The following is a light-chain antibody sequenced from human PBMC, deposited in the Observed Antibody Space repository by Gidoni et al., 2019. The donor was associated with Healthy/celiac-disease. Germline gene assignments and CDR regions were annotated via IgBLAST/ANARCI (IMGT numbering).Light chain of an antibody. J-gene: IGKJ1*01. CDR2: GAS. CDR1: QSVSSN. V-gene: IGKV3-15*01. CDR3: QQYNNWSRT. Sequence: IVMTQSPATLSVSPGERATLSCRASQSVSSNLAWYQQKPGQAPRLLIYGASTRATGIPARFSGSGSGTEFTLTISSLQSEDFAVYYGQQYNNWSRTFGQGTKVEIK.